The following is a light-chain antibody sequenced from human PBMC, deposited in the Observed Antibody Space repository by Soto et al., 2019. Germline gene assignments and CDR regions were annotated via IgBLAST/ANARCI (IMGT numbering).Light chain of an antibody. CDR2: SND. CDR3: ADWDDSLDGSHV. J-gene: IGLJ1*01. V-gene: IGLV1-44*01. Sequence: QSVLTQPPSVSGPPGQRVTISCSGSSSNIGTNSVNWYQEVPGTAPKLIIYSNDMRASGVHDRFSGSKSGTSASLDISGLQYEDEADYYCADWDDSLDGSHVFGIGTKVTVL. CDR1: SSNIGTNS.